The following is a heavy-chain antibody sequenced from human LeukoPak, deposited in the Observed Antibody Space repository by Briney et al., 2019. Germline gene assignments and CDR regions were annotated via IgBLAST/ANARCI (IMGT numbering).Heavy chain of an antibody. J-gene: IGHJ5*02. CDR2: ISGSGGST. Sequence: GGSLRLSCAASGFTFSSSGMSWVRQAPGRGLEWVSAISGSGGSTYYADSVKGRFTISRDNSKNTLYLQMNSLRADDTAVYYCAIAKYDYGDPVGWFDPWGQGTLVTVSS. CDR3: AIAKYDYGDPVGWFDP. V-gene: IGHV3-23*01. D-gene: IGHD4-17*01. CDR1: GFTFSSSG.